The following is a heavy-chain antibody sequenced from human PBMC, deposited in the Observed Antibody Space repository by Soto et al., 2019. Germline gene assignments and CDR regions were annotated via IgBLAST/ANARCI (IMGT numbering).Heavy chain of an antibody. Sequence: PGGSLRLSCAASGFTFSSYGMHWVRQAPGKGLEWVAVIWYDGSNKYYADSVKGRFTISRDNSKNTLYLQMNSLRAEDTAVYYCARSKYSSLGNGMDVWGQGTTVT. CDR1: GFTFSSYG. CDR2: IWYDGSNK. J-gene: IGHJ6*02. CDR3: ARSKYSSLGNGMDV. D-gene: IGHD6-6*01. V-gene: IGHV3-33*01.